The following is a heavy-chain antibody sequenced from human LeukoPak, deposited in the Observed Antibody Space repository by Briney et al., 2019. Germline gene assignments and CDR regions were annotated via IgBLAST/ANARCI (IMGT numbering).Heavy chain of an antibody. J-gene: IGHJ3*02. V-gene: IGHV3-53*01. CDR1: EFIVSSNY. D-gene: IGHD5-18*01. Sequence: GGSLRLSCAASEFIVSSNYMNWVRQAPGKGLEWVSVIYSGGGIYYADSVKGRFTISRDISKNMLYLQMNSLRADDTGVYYCARGHNTATSGTRAFDIWGQGTMVTVSS. CDR2: IYSGGGI. CDR3: ARGHNTATSGTRAFDI.